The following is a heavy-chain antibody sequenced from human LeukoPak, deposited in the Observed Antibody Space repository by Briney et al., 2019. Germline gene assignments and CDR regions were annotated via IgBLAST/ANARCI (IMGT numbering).Heavy chain of an antibody. D-gene: IGHD6-19*01. CDR2: IFYGGST. Sequence: SQTLSLTRTVSGGSISSGGSYWSWIRQHPGKGLEWIGYIFYGGSTYYNPSLKSRVTMSVDTSKNRFSLKLSSVTAADTAVYYCARDSGWYSVGSDWGQGTLVTVSS. J-gene: IGHJ4*02. V-gene: IGHV4-31*03. CDR3: ARDSGWYSVGSD. CDR1: GGSISSGGSY.